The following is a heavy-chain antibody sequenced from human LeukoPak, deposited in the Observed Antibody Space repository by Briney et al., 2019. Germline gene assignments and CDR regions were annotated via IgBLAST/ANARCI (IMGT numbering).Heavy chain of an antibody. CDR2: IYHSGST. V-gene: IGHV4-30-2*01. J-gene: IGHJ5*02. D-gene: IGHD3-22*01. CDR3: AAYYYDSSGFWFDP. Sequence: PSQTLSLTCAVSGGSISSGGYSWSWIRQPPGMGLEWIGYIYHSGSTYYNPSLKSRVTISVDGSKNQFSLKLSSVTAADTAVYYCAAYYYDSSGFWFDPWGQGTLVTVSS. CDR1: GGSISSGGYS.